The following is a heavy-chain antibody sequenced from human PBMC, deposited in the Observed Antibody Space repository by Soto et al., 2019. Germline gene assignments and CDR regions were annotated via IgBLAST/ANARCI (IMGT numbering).Heavy chain of an antibody. D-gene: IGHD3-22*01. CDR1: GGSISSGGYY. V-gene: IGHV4-31*03. Sequence: PAETLSLTCTVSGGSISSGGYYWSWLRQHPGKGLEWIGYIYYSGSTYYNPSLKSRVTISVDTSKNQFSLKLSSVTAADTAVYYCACASSCYYDNSGGFDYWGQGTLVTVSS. CDR3: ACASSCYYDNSGGFDY. J-gene: IGHJ4*01. CDR2: IYYSGST.